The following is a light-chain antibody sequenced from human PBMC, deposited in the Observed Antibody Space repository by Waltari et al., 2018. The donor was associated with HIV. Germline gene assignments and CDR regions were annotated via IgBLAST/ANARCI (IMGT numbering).Light chain of an antibody. J-gene: IGKJ1*01. CDR2: GAT. V-gene: IGKV1-39*01. Sequence: DIQLTQSPSSMSASVGDIVIITCRASRGVKTYLNWYQQKPGKAPKLLIYGATNLHAGVPSRFSGSGSETDFTLTITNLQPADFGIYYCQQSFSTPPWTFGQGTTV. CDR1: RGVKTY. CDR3: QQSFSTPPWT.